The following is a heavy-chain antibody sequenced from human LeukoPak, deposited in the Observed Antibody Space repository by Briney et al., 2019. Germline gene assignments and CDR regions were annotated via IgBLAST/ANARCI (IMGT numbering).Heavy chain of an antibody. CDR3: AKDPTGYGDYFDY. D-gene: IGHD4-17*01. CDR2: ISYDGSNK. J-gene: IGHJ4*02. CDR1: GFTFSSYG. Sequence: GGSLRLSCAASGFTFSSYGMHWVRQAPGKGLEWVAVISYDGSNKYYADSVKGRFTISRDNSKNTLYLQMNSLRAEDTAVYYCAKDPTGYGDYFDYWGQGALVTVSS. V-gene: IGHV3-30*18.